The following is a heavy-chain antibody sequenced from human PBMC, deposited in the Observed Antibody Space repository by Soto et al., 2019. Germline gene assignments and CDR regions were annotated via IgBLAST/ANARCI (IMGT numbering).Heavy chain of an antibody. CDR3: ARTAAAGKYYYGVDV. CDR2: IYPGDSDT. V-gene: IGHV5-51*01. J-gene: IGHJ6*02. CDR1: GYSFTSYW. Sequence: PGESLKISYKGSGYSFTSYWIGWVRQMPGKGLEWMGIIYPGDSDTRYSPSFQGQVTISADKSISTAYLQWSSLKASDTAMYYCARTAAAGKYYYGVDVWGQGTTVTVSS. D-gene: IGHD6-13*01.